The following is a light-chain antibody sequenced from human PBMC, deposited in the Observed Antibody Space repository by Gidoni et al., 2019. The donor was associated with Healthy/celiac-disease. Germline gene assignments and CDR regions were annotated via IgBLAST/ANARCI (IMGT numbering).Light chain of an antibody. CDR2: AAS. Sequence: IQMTQSPSSRSASVGDRVTITCRASQSISSYLNWYQQKPGKAPKLLIYAASSLQSGVPSRFSGSGSGTDFTLTISSLQPEDFATYYCQQSYSTPFTFGPGTKVDIK. V-gene: IGKV1-39*01. J-gene: IGKJ3*01. CDR3: QQSYSTPFT. CDR1: QSISSY.